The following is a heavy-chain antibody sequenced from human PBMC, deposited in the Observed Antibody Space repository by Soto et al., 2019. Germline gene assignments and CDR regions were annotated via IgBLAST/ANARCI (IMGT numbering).Heavy chain of an antibody. D-gene: IGHD5-18*01. CDR2: ISNSGST. Sequence: QVQLQESGPGLVKPSETLSLTCTVSGGSVTSDEDYWSWIRQSPGKGLEWIGYISNSGSTGYNPSLTTRLSMSVDRSKNQSTLRLTSVTAADTAVYFCATESGSTYGYFDYWGQGTQVTVSS. CDR3: ATESGSTYGYFDY. CDR1: GGSVTSDEDY. V-gene: IGHV4-30-4*01. J-gene: IGHJ4*02.